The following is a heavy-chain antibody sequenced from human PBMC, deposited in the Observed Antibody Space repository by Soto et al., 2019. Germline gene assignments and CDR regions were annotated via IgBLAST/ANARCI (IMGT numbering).Heavy chain of an antibody. Sequence: GASVKVSCKASGGTFSSYTISWVRQAPGQGLEWMGRIIPILGIANYAQKFQGWVTMTRDTSISTAYMELSRLRSDDTAVYYCARGGATSFGVVHYYYYGMDVWGQGTTVTVS. J-gene: IGHJ6*02. CDR2: IIPILGIA. CDR1: GGTFSSYT. D-gene: IGHD3-3*01. V-gene: IGHV1-69*02. CDR3: ARGGATSFGVVHYYYYGMDV.